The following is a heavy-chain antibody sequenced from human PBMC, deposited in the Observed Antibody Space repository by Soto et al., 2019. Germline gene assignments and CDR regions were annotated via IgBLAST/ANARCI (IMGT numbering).Heavy chain of an antibody. Sequence: SETLSLTCTVSGGSISSSSYYWGWIRQPPGKGLERIGSIYYSGSTYYNPSLKSRVTISVDTSKNQFSLKLSSVTAADTAVYYCARQGFLEWLLRENYYYGMDVWGQGTTVT. CDR3: ARQGFLEWLLRENYYYGMDV. D-gene: IGHD3-3*01. CDR2: IYYSGST. J-gene: IGHJ6*02. CDR1: GGSISSSSYY. V-gene: IGHV4-39*01.